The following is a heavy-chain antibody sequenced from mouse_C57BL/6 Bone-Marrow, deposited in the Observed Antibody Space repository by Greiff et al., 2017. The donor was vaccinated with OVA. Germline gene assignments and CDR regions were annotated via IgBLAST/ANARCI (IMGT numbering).Heavy chain of an antibody. Sequence: EVNVVESGGGLVKPGGSLKLSCAASGFTFSSYAMSWVRQTPEKRLEWVATISDGGSYTYYPDNVKGRFTISRDNAKNNLYLQMSHLKSEDTAMYYCAREPGDYDSYYAMDYWGQGTSVTVSS. J-gene: IGHJ4*01. CDR2: ISDGGSYT. V-gene: IGHV5-4*01. D-gene: IGHD2-4*01. CDR3: AREPGDYDSYYAMDY. CDR1: GFTFSSYA.